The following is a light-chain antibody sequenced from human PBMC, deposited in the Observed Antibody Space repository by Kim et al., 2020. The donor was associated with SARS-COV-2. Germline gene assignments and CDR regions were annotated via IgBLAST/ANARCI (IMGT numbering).Light chain of an antibody. CDR3: HQYGRSPFT. CDR1: QTVSNTY. CDR2: GTS. J-gene: IGKJ2*01. Sequence: LYPGKRAALSCRASQTVSNTYLAWFQQKPGQAPRLLIYGTSSRATGIPDRFSGSGSGTDFTLTISRLEPEDFAVYYCHQYGRSPFTFGQGTKLEI. V-gene: IGKV3-20*01.